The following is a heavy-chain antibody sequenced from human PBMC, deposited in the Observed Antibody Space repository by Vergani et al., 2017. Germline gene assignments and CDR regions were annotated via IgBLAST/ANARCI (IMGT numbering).Heavy chain of an antibody. Sequence: QVQLVQSGAEVKKPGSSVKVSCKASGGTFSSYTISWVRQAPGQGLEWMGRIIPILGIANYAQKFQGRVTITADKSTSTAYMELSSLISEDTAVYYCARGRPRGLIVVVVAARSSFDYWGQGTLVTVSS. CDR2: IIPILGIA. V-gene: IGHV1-69*02. CDR3: ARGRPRGLIVVVVAARSSFDY. CDR1: GGTFSSYT. J-gene: IGHJ4*02. D-gene: IGHD2-15*01.